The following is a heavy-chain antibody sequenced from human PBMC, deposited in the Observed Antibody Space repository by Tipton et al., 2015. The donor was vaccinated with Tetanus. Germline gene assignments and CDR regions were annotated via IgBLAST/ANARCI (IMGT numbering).Heavy chain of an antibody. V-gene: IGHV3-15*01. Sequence: SLRLSCAASGFSFSNSWMSWVRQAPGRGLEWVGRIQSQPEGGSTVYGAAEKGRVTISRDNSKSTIYLQMNSLQADDTAVYYCTTDSLNYYDSTGYCFYWGQGTRVTVSS. D-gene: IGHD3-22*01. J-gene: IGHJ4*02. CDR3: TTDSLNYYDSTGYCFY. CDR2: IQSQPEGGST. CDR1: GFSFSNSW.